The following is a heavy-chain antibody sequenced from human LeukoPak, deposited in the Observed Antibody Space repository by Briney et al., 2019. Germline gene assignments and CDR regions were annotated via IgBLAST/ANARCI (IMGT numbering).Heavy chain of an antibody. CDR3: ARIGYDGDYGFADY. V-gene: IGHV3-74*01. CDR2: INSDGSST. CDR1: GFTFSSYW. Sequence: GGSLRLSCAASGFTFSSYWMHWVRQAPGKGLEWVSRINSDGSSTSYADSVKGRFTISRDNAKNPLYLQMNSLRAEDTAVYYCARIGYDGDYGFADYWGQGTLVTVSS. D-gene: IGHD4-17*01. J-gene: IGHJ4*02.